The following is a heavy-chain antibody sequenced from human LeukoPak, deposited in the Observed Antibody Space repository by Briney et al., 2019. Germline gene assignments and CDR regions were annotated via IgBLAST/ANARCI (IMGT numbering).Heavy chain of an antibody. CDR1: GGTFSSYA. CDR2: IIPIFGTA. Sequence: ASVKVSCKASGGTFSSYAISWVRQAPGQGLEWMGGIIPIFGTANYAQKFQGRVTITADKSTSTAYMELSSLRSEDTAVYYCARDSPYDYGDYGYYYYYMDVWGKGTLVTVSS. J-gene: IGHJ6*03. D-gene: IGHD4-17*01. V-gene: IGHV1-69*06. CDR3: ARDSPYDYGDYGYYYYYMDV.